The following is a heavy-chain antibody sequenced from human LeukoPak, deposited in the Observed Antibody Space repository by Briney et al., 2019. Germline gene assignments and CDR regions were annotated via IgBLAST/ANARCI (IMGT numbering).Heavy chain of an antibody. CDR3: AKVLKRGSRSWYGDYYFDY. Sequence: GGSLRLSCAASGFTFSDYAMNWVRQAPGKGLEGLSGISGSGGSTYYADSVKGRFTISRDNSKNTLYLQMNSLRAEDTAVYYCAKVLKRGSRSWYGDYYFDYWGQGTLVTVSS. V-gene: IGHV3-23*01. CDR2: ISGSGGST. CDR1: GFTFSDYA. J-gene: IGHJ4*02. D-gene: IGHD6-13*01.